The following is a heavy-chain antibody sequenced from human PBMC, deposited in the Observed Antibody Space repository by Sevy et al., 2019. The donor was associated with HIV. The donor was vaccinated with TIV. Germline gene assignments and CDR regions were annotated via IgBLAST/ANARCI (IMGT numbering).Heavy chain of an antibody. D-gene: IGHD3-22*01. J-gene: IGHJ5*02. CDR2: IYNSGSSHSGST. CDR3: ARYYYDSSGPGSWFVP. Sequence: SESLSLTCTVSGASISNYYWTWIRQPPGKGLEWIGYIYNSGSSHSGSTNYNPSLKSRVTISVDTSKNQFSLKLRSVTAADTALYYCARYYYDSSGPGSWFVPWGQGTLVPVS. V-gene: IGHV4-59*01. CDR1: GASISNYY.